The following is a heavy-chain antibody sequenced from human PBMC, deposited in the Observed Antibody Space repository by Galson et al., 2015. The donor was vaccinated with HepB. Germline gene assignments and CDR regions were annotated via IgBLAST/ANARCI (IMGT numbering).Heavy chain of an antibody. V-gene: IGHV1-18*01. CDR1: GYTFTTFG. D-gene: IGHD7-27*01. J-gene: IGHJ4*02. CDR2: ISAYNRNT. Sequence: SVKVSCKASGYTFTTFGISWVRQAPGQGLQWMGWISAYNRNTNYEQKFQGRITMTTDTSTSTAYKELRSLRSDDTAMYYCARVARTGAPYFDYWGQGTLVTVSS. CDR3: ARVARTGAPYFDY.